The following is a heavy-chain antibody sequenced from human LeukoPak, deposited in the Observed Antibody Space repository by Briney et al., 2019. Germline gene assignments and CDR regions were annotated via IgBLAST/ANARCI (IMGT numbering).Heavy chain of an antibody. Sequence: PGGSLRLSCAASRFTFDDNAKHWGRQAPGEGLEGVSGISWNSGRIACAGSVKGRFTISRDNAKNSLYLQMNSLRAEDTALYYCAKAGEYSNIWWSYFDYWGQGALVTVSS. V-gene: IGHV3-9*01. CDR2: ISWNSGRI. D-gene: IGHD6-13*01. CDR1: RFTFDDNA. J-gene: IGHJ4*02. CDR3: AKAGEYSNIWWSYFDY.